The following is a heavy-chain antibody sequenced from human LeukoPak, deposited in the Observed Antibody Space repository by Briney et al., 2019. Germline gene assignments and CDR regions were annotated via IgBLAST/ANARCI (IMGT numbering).Heavy chain of an antibody. V-gene: IGHV4-4*02. CDR3: ARAKPHSSGWYGNAFDI. CDR2: IYLSGST. CDR1: GGSISSTNW. D-gene: IGHD6-19*01. Sequence: SETLSLTCAVSGGSISSTNWWSWVRQPPGKGLEWIGQIYLSGSTNYNPSLKSRVTISVDRSKNQFSLKLSSVTAADTAVYYCARAKPHSSGWYGNAFDIWGQGTMVTVSS. J-gene: IGHJ3*02.